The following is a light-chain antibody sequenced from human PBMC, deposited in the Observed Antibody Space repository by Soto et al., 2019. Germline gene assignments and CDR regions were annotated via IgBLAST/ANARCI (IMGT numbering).Light chain of an antibody. V-gene: IGKV3-15*01. CDR3: KGYGGLALT. Sequence: EIVMTQSPATLSLSPGERATLSCRASQSVSNNLAWYQQRPGRAPRLLIYGASIRASGIPARFSGSGSRTAFTLSINSPQSEDFAVYHCKGYGGLALTFGGVTKEEIK. J-gene: IGKJ4*01. CDR1: QSVSNN. CDR2: GAS.